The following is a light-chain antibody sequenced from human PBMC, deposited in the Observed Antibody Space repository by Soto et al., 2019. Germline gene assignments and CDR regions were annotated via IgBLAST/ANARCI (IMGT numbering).Light chain of an antibody. J-gene: IGKJ1*01. CDR1: QTVNRDY. V-gene: IGKV3-20*01. CDR3: HDYSGAVWT. Sequence: ESVLTQSPGTLSLSPGERATLSCRASQTVNRDYLAWFQQKPGQAPRLLIYGASNRASGIPDRFSGSGSGTDFILIISRLEPEDFALYFCHDYSGAVWTFGQGTKVEI. CDR2: GAS.